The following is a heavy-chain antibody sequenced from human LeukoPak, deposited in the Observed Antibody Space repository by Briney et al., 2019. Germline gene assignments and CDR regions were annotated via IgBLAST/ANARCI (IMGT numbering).Heavy chain of an antibody. V-gene: IGHV1-24*01. Sequence: GASVKVSCKVSVYTLTELSMHWVRQAPGKGLEWMGGFDPEDGETIYAQKFQGRVTMTEDTSTDTAYMELSSLRSEDTAVYYCATALNYYDSSGPDYWGQGTLVTVSS. D-gene: IGHD3-22*01. CDR3: ATALNYYDSSGPDY. J-gene: IGHJ4*02. CDR1: VYTLTELS. CDR2: FDPEDGET.